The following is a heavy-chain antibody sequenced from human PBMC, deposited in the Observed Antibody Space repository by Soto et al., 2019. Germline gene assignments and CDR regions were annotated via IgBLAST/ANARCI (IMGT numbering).Heavy chain of an antibody. D-gene: IGHD4-17*01. Sequence: ASVKVSFKASGYTFTSYDINWVRQATGQGLEWMGWMNPNSGNTGYAQKFQGRVTMTRNTSISTAYMELSSLRSEDTAVYYRARVMTTSGYYYYYYYMDVWGKGTTVTVSS. V-gene: IGHV1-8*01. CDR3: ARVMTTSGYYYYYYYMDV. CDR1: GYTFTSYD. CDR2: MNPNSGNT. J-gene: IGHJ6*03.